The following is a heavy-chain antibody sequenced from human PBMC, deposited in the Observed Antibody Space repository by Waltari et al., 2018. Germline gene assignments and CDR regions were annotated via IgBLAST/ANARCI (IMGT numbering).Heavy chain of an antibody. CDR3: TSITIFGVVIIPSDY. J-gene: IGHJ4*02. V-gene: IGHV3-15*01. D-gene: IGHD3-3*01. CDR2: IKSKTDGGTT. CDR1: GFTFSNAW. Sequence: VQLVESGGGLVKPGGSLRLSCAASGFTFSNAWMSWVRQAHGRGLEWVGRIKSKTDGGTTDYAAPVKGRFTISRDDSKNTLYLQMNSLKTEDTAVYYCTSITIFGVVIIPSDYWGQGTLVTVSS.